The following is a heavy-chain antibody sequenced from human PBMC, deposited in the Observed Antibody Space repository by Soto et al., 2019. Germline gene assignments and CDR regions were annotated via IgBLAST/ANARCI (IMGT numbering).Heavy chain of an antibody. CDR2: IYHSGST. CDR3: ARLIVDLYYFDY. J-gene: IGHJ4*02. V-gene: IGHV4-30-2*01. D-gene: IGHD3-22*01. CDR1: GGSISSGGYS. Sequence: QLPLQESGSGLLKPSQTLSLTCAVSGGSISSGGYSWSWIRQPPGKGLEWIGYIYHSGSTYYNPSLKSRVTISVDRSKNQFSLKLSSVTAADTAVYYCARLIVDLYYFDYWGQGTLVTVSS.